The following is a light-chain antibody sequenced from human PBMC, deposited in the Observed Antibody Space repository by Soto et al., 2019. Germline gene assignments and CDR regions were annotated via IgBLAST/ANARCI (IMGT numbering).Light chain of an antibody. CDR2: GVS. Sequence: EIVMTQSPATLSVSPGERATLSCRVSQRISTNLAWYQQKPGQAPRLLIYGVSTRATGIPARFSGSGSGTEFTLTISSLQSEDSAIYYCQEYNNWPPITFGQGTRLEIK. CDR3: QEYNNWPPIT. CDR1: QRISTN. J-gene: IGKJ5*01. V-gene: IGKV3-15*01.